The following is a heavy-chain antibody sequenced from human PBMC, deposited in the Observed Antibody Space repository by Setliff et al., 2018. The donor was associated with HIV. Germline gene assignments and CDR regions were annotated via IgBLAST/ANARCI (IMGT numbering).Heavy chain of an antibody. Sequence: GGSLRLSCAASGFTFSNYAMSWVRQAPGKGLEWASGISGSAGTTYYADSVKGRFTISRDNSKNTLYLQMNSLRAEDTAVYYCARPNYYDSSGSFDYWGQGTLVTVSS. CDR3: ARPNYYDSSGSFDY. V-gene: IGHV3-23*01. CDR1: GFTFSNYA. CDR2: ISGSAGTT. D-gene: IGHD3-22*01. J-gene: IGHJ4*02.